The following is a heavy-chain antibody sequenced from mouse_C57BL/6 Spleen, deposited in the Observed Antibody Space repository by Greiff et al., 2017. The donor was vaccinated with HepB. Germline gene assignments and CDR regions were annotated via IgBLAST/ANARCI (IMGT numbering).Heavy chain of an antibody. J-gene: IGHJ2*01. D-gene: IGHD1-1*02. Sequence: QVQLQQPGAELVMPGASVKLSCKASGYTFTSYWMHWVKQRPGQGLEWIGEIDPSDSYTNYNQKFKGKSTLTVEKSSSTAYMQLSSLTSEDSAVYYCASGNYVDYWGQGTTLTVSS. CDR1: GYTFTSYW. CDR3: ASGNYVDY. V-gene: IGHV1-69*01. CDR2: IDPSDSYT.